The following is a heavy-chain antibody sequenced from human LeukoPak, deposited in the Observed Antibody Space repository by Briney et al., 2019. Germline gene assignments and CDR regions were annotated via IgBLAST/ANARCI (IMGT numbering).Heavy chain of an antibody. D-gene: IGHD4-11*01. CDR2: ISYDGSNK. V-gene: IGHV3-30*18. J-gene: IGHJ4*02. CDR3: AKESKETTRYYFDS. CDR1: GFTFRSYG. Sequence: PGGSLRLSCAASGFTFRSYGMHWVRQAPGKGLEWVAVISYDGSNKYYVDSVKGRFTISRDSSKNTLYLQMNSLRAGDTAVYYCAKESKETTRYYFDSWGQGTLVTVSS.